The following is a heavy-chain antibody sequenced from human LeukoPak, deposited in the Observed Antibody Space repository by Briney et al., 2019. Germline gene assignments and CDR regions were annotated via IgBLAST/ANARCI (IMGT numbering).Heavy chain of an antibody. CDR3: ARGVDGGWFNKPTYYYYYYMDV. Sequence: GASVKVSCKASGYTFSNYGISWVRQAPGQGLEWMGWISSYNDNTNYAQKLQGRVTMTTDTSTSTAYMELRSLRSDDTAVYYCARGVDGGWFNKPTYYYYYYMDVWGKGTTVTISS. D-gene: IGHD6-19*01. V-gene: IGHV1-18*01. CDR2: ISSYNDNT. J-gene: IGHJ6*03. CDR1: GYTFSNYG.